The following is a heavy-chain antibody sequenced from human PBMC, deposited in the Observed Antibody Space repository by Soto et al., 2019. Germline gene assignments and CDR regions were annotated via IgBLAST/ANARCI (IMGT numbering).Heavy chain of an antibody. CDR3: AKDRSSSWYRDAFDI. D-gene: IGHD6-13*01. CDR1: GFTFSSYA. Sequence: PGGSLRLSCAASGFTFSSYAMSWVRQAPGKGLEWVSAISGSGGSTYYADSVKGRFTISRDNSKDTLYLQMNSLRAEDTAVYYCAKDRSSSWYRDAFDIWGQGTMVTVSS. CDR2: ISGSGGST. V-gene: IGHV3-23*01. J-gene: IGHJ3*02.